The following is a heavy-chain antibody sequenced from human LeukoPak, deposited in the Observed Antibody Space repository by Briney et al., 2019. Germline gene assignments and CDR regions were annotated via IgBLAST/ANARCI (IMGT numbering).Heavy chain of an antibody. CDR3: ARGHYDVLAASYKRTPHH. Sequence: GGSLRLSCAASGFTFNTFNMNWVRQAPGKGLEWVSSITSGGDYIYYADSVKGRFTTSRDNAKNSLSLQLNSLRVEDTALYYCARGHYDVLAASYKRTPHHWGQGPLVTVST. D-gene: IGHD3-9*01. CDR1: GFTFNTFN. CDR2: ITSGGDYI. J-gene: IGHJ5*02. V-gene: IGHV3-21*01.